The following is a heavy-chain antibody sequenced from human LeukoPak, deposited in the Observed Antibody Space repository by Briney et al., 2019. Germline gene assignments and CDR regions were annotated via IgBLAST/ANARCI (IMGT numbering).Heavy chain of an antibody. CDR3: AREGTAGTNLNWFDP. J-gene: IGHJ5*02. V-gene: IGHV4-59*01. CDR1: GGSISSYY. Sequence: SPETLSLTCTVSGGSISSYYWSWIRQPPGKGLEWIGYISYSGSTNFNPSLKSRVTISVDTSKNQFSLKLSSVTAADTAVYYCAREGTAGTNLNWFDPWGQGTLVTVSS. D-gene: IGHD1-1*01. CDR2: ISYSGST.